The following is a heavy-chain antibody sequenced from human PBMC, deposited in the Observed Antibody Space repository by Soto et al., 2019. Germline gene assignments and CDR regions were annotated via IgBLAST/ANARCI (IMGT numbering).Heavy chain of an antibody. J-gene: IGHJ4*02. CDR1: GFTFSSYA. CDR2: ISGSGGST. D-gene: IGHD3-16*02. Sequence: EVQLLESGGGLVQPGGSLRLSCAASGFTFSSYAMSWVRQAPGKGLEWVSAISGSGGSTYYADSMKGRFTISRDNSKNTLYLQMNSLRAEDTAVYYCAKDDYIWGSYRLGFDYWGQGTLVTVSS. V-gene: IGHV3-23*01. CDR3: AKDDYIWGSYRLGFDY.